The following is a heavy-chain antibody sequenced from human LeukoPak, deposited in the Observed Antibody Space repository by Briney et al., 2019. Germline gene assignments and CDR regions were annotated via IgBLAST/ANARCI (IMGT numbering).Heavy chain of an antibody. CDR2: ISWNSGSI. CDR1: GFTFDDYA. CDR3: AKPHQPYYYDSSGYFDY. Sequence: GGSLRLSCAASGFTFDDYAMHWVRQAPGKGLEWVPGISWNSGSIGYADSVKGRFTISRDNAKNSLYLQMNSLRAEDTALYYCAKPHQPYYYDSSGYFDYWGQGTPVTVSS. V-gene: IGHV3-9*01. J-gene: IGHJ4*02. D-gene: IGHD3-22*01.